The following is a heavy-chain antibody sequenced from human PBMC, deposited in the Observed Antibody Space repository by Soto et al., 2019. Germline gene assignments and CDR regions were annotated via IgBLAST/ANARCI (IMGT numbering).Heavy chain of an antibody. D-gene: IGHD2-8*01. V-gene: IGHV1-18*04. CDR3: ARDSRRHFHCTNGVCYRYYYYGMDV. CDR1: GYTFTSYG. J-gene: IGHJ6*02. CDR2: ISAYNGNT. Sequence: ASVKVSCKASGYTFTSYGISWVRQAPGQGLEWMGWISAYNGNTNYAQKLQGRVTMTTDTSTSTAYMELRSLRSDDTAVYYCARDSRRHFHCTNGVCYRYYYYGMDVWGQGTTVTVSS.